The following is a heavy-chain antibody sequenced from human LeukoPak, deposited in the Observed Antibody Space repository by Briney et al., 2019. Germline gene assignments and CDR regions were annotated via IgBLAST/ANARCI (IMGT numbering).Heavy chain of an antibody. V-gene: IGHV3-21*01. J-gene: IGHJ4*02. CDR2: ISSDSSYI. D-gene: IGHD5-12*01. CDR1: GFTFSDYN. Sequence: GGSLRLSCAASGFTFSDYNMNWVRQAPGKGLEWVSSISSDSSYIFSADSVRGRFTISRDNAKNSLFLQMNSLRADDTAVYYCARDQIEFGGYDPSRLDYWGQGALVTVSS. CDR3: ARDQIEFGGYDPSRLDY.